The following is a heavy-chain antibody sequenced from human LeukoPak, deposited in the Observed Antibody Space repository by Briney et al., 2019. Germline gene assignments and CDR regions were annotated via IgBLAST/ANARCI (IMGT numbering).Heavy chain of an antibody. D-gene: IGHD3/OR15-3a*01. CDR2: INSINSNI. V-gene: IGHV3-48*02. J-gene: IGHJ4*02. CDR3: ARAFGLTDN. CDR1: GFTVSSYS. Sequence: GWALRLSCAASGFTVSSYSMNWVGQAPGKAREWVSYINSINSNIYYPASLKGPFTLSRDNAKNSLYLQTNSLSDEDTAVYYCARAFGLTDNWGQAALVTVSS.